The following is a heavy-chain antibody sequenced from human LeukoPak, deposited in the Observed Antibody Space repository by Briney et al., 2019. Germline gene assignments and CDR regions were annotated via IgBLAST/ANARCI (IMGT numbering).Heavy chain of an antibody. J-gene: IGHJ5*02. CDR3: VRGPYGASISKWFDP. CDR2: IYYSGDT. V-gene: IGHV4-59*01. CDR1: RGSISGYS. Sequence: SETLSLTCTVSRGSISGYSWSWIRQSPGGGLKGFGYIYYSGDTAYTPSLRSRVTLSVDTSKNQFSLQLRSVTTADTAVYYCVRGPYGASISKWFDPWGQGTQVIVSP. D-gene: IGHD4/OR15-4a*01.